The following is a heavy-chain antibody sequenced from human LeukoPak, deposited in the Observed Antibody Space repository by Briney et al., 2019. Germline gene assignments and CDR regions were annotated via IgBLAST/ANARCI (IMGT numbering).Heavy chain of an antibody. J-gene: IGHJ4*02. Sequence: GGSLRLSCAASGFTFSSYGMHWVRQAPGKGLEWVAFIRYDGSNKYYADSVKGRFTISRDNSKNTLYLQMNSLRAEDTAVYYCAKDLPGWYSSGWCLDYWGQGTLVTVSS. D-gene: IGHD6-19*01. V-gene: IGHV3-30*02. CDR2: IRYDGSNK. CDR3: AKDLPGWYSSGWCLDY. CDR1: GFTFSSYG.